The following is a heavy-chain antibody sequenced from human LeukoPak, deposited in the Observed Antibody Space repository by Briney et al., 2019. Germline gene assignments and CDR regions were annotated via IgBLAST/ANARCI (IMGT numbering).Heavy chain of an antibody. Sequence: SETLSLTCTVSGGSISSYYWSWIRQPAGKGLEWIGRIYTSGSTNYNPSFKSRVTMSVDTSKNQFSLELSSVTAADTAVYYCARDGYCSSTSCSATDAFDIWGQGTMVTVSS. CDR1: GGSISSYY. CDR2: IYTSGST. V-gene: IGHV4-4*07. D-gene: IGHD2-2*03. CDR3: ARDGYCSSTSCSATDAFDI. J-gene: IGHJ3*02.